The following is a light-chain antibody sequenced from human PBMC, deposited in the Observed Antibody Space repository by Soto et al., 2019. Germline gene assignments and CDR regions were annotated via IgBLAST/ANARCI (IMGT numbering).Light chain of an antibody. CDR3: AAWDDGLNGVL. J-gene: IGLJ3*02. Sequence: QPVLTQPPSASGTPGQRVTISCSGSSSNIGSNTVNWYHQLPGTAPKLLISNNNQRPSGVPYRFSGSKSGTSASLAISGLQSEDEADYYCAAWDDGLNGVLFGGGTKLTVL. CDR2: NNN. CDR1: SSNIGSNT. V-gene: IGLV1-44*01.